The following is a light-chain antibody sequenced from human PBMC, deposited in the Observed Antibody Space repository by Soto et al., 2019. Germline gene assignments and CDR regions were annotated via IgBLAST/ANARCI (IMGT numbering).Light chain of an antibody. Sequence: SYELTQPPSVSVAPGQTARIPCGGNNIGSKSVHWYQQKPGQAPVLVVYDDSDRPSGIPERFSGSNSGNTATLTISRVEAGDEADYYCQVWDSSSDLSYVFGTGTKVTVL. CDR2: DDS. V-gene: IGLV3-21*02. J-gene: IGLJ1*01. CDR1: NIGSKS. CDR3: QVWDSSSDLSYV.